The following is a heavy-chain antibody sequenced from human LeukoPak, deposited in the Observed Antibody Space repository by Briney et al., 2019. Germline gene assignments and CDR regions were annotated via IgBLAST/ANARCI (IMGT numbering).Heavy chain of an antibody. CDR1: GFTFSMYW. CDR3: ASHSDWRFDF. Sequence: GGSLRLSCTDSGFTFSMYWMSWVRQAPGKGLEWLASIKPDGSAAIYVDSMKGRFTISRDNAKNSLYLQMNSLTVEDTAVYYCASHSDWRFDFWGQGTLVTVSS. D-gene: IGHD6-19*01. J-gene: IGHJ4*02. CDR2: IKPDGSAA. V-gene: IGHV3-7*01.